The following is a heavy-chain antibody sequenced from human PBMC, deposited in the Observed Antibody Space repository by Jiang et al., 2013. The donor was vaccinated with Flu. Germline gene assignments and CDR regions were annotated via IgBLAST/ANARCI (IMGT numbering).Heavy chain of an antibody. Sequence: EWIGSIYYSGSTYYNPSLKSRVTISVDTSKNQFSLKLSSVTAADTAVYYCARHLIYYDYVWGSYRDTFDYWGQGTLVTVSS. D-gene: IGHD3-16*02. CDR2: IYYSGST. J-gene: IGHJ4*02. V-gene: IGHV4-39*01. CDR3: ARHLIYYDYVWGSYRDTFDY.